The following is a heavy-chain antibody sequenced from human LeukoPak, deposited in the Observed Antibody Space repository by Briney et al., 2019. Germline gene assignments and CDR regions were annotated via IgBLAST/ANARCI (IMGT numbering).Heavy chain of an antibody. CDR2: ISAYNGNT. V-gene: IGHV1-18*01. CDR1: GGTFSSYA. Sequence: ASVKVSCKASGGTFSSYAISWVRQAPGQGLEWMGWISAYNGNTNYAQKLQGRVTMTTDTSTSTAYMELRSLRSDDTAVYYCARLFSSRGYYYYGMDVWGQGTTVTVSS. J-gene: IGHJ6*02. CDR3: ARLFSSRGYYYYGMDV.